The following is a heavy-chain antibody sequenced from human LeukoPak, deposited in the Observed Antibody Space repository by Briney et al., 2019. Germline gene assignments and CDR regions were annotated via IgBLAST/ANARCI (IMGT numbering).Heavy chain of an antibody. CDR3: ARGLPSYDFWSGYYPCYFDY. CDR2: IYYSGST. CDR1: GGSISSYY. J-gene: IGHJ4*02. V-gene: IGHV4-59*01. D-gene: IGHD3-3*01. Sequence: PSETLSLTCTVSGGSISSYYWSWIRRPPGKGLEWIGYIYYSGSTNYNPSLKSRVTISVDTSKNQFSLKLSSVTAADTAVYYCARGLPSYDFWSGYYPCYFDYWGQGTLVTVSS.